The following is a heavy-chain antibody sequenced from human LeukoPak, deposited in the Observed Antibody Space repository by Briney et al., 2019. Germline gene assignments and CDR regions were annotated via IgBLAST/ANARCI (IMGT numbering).Heavy chain of an antibody. Sequence: GASVKVSCKASGYSFTGYYMHWVRQAPGQGREWMGWINPHSGGTVYAQKFQGRVTMTRDTSISTVYMELSRLRSDDTAVYYCARPYEWGSPEAFDVWGQGTMVTVSS. J-gene: IGHJ3*01. CDR3: ARPYEWGSPEAFDV. D-gene: IGHD3-16*01. CDR1: GYSFTGYY. V-gene: IGHV1-2*02. CDR2: INPHSGGT.